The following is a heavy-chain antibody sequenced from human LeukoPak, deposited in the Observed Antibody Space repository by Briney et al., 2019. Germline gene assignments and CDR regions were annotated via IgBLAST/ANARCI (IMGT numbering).Heavy chain of an antibody. Sequence: PGGSLRLSCAASGFTVSSNYMSWVRQAPGKGLEWVSVIYSGGSTYYADSVKGRFTISRDNSKNTLYLQMNSLRAEDTAVDYCARDHGSGDSSGYYANWFDPWGQGTLVTVSS. J-gene: IGHJ5*02. D-gene: IGHD3-22*01. CDR3: ARDHGSGDSSGYYANWFDP. CDR2: IYSGGST. CDR1: GFTVSSNY. V-gene: IGHV3-53*01.